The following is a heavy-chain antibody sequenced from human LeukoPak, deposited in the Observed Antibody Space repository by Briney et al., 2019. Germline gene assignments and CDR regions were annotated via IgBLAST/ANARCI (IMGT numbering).Heavy chain of an antibody. CDR2: IYYSGST. CDR1: GGSISSSSYY. D-gene: IGHD2-2*01. J-gene: IGHJ4*02. Sequence: PSETLSLTCTVSGGSISSSSYYWGWIRQPPGKGLEWIGNIYYSGSTYYNPSLKSRVTISVDTSKNQFSLKLSSVTAADTAVYYCARDGGSSFRYFDYWGQGTLVTVSS. V-gene: IGHV4-39*07. CDR3: ARDGGSSFRYFDY.